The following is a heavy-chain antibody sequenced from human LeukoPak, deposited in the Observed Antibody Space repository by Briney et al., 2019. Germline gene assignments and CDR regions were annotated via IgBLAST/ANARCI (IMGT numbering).Heavy chain of an antibody. CDR1: GYTFTSYG. D-gene: IGHD2-8*01. Sequence: WASVKVSCKASGYTFTSYGISWVRQAPGQGLEWMGWISAYNGNTNYAQKLQGRVTMTTDTSTSTAYVELRSLRSDDTAVYYCARNSIVPHALMDVWGQGTTVTVSS. CDR2: ISAYNGNT. V-gene: IGHV1-18*01. CDR3: ARNSIVPHALMDV. J-gene: IGHJ6*02.